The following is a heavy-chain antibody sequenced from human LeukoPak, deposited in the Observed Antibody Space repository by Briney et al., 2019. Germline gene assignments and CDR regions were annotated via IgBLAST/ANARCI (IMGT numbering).Heavy chain of an antibody. D-gene: IGHD4-17*01. CDR1: GFTFSSYA. CDR3: ARDSKATVTLCRY. J-gene: IGHJ4*02. CDR2: ISYDGSNK. V-gene: IGHV3-30*04. Sequence: GGSLRLSCAASGFTFSSYAMHWVRQAPGKGLEWVAVISYDGSNKYYADSVKGRFTISRDNSKNTLYLQMNSLRAEDTAVYYCARDSKATVTLCRYWGQGTLVTVSS.